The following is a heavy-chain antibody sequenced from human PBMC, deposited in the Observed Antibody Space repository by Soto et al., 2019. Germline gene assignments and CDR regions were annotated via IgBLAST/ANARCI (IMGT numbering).Heavy chain of an antibody. CDR3: VRAGVGPTYGWVDP. Sequence: QVQLVQSGAEVKKPGASVKVSCEATGYTFTGNYLHWVRQAPGQGLEWMGWIHPHSGATKYAQKFQGWVTMTRDTSISTAYLDLSSLKSNDTAVYYCVRAGVGPTYGWVDPWGQRTLVTVSS. D-gene: IGHD2-8*01. CDR1: GYTFTGNY. V-gene: IGHV1-2*04. CDR2: IHPHSGAT. J-gene: IGHJ5*02.